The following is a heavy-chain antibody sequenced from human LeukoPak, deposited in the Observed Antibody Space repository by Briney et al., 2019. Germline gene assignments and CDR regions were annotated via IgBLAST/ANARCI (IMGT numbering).Heavy chain of an antibody. D-gene: IGHD2-2*01. V-gene: IGHV4-34*01. CDR1: GGSFSGYS. CDR3: ARGPARQPDP. CDR2: INHSGST. J-gene: IGHJ5*02. Sequence: SSETLCLTCAVYGGSFSGYSWSWIRQPPGKGLEWIGEINHSGSTNYNPSLKSRVTISLDTSKNQFSLKLNSVTAADTAVYYCARGPARQPDPWGQGTLVTVSS.